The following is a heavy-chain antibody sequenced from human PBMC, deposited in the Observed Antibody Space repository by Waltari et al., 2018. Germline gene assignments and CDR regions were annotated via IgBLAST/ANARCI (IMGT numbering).Heavy chain of an antibody. D-gene: IGHD2-15*01. CDR1: GGSISSGSYY. J-gene: IGHJ3*02. CDR3: ARPDLTVVKVGGAFDI. CDR2: IYTSGST. V-gene: IGHV4-61*02. Sequence: QVQLQESGPGLVKPSQTLSLTCTVSGGSISSGSYYWSWIRQPAGKGLEWIGRIYTSGSTNYHPSLKSRVTISVDTSKNQFSLKLSSVTAADTAVYYCARPDLTVVKVGGAFDIWGQGTMVTVSS.